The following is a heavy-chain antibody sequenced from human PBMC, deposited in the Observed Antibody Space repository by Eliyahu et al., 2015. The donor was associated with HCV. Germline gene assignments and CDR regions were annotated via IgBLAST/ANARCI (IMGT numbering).Heavy chain of an antibody. Sequence: VQLLESGGGWYSRGGSLRLSCAASGFSFSNYAXSWVRQTPDKGLGGVXAIGGTIGTTYYAVSVKGRFTISRDNSRNTVYLQMKRLRAEDTAIYFCAKETLDYPRSLDYWGQGTRVTVSS. V-gene: IGHV3-23*01. CDR2: IGGTIGTT. CDR3: AKETLDYPRSLDY. J-gene: IGHJ4*02. D-gene: IGHD4/OR15-4a*01. CDR1: GFSFSNYA.